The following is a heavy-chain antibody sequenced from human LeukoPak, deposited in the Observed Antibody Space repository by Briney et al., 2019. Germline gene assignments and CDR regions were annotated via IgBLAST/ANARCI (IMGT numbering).Heavy chain of an antibody. V-gene: IGHV3-74*01. Sequence: GGSLRLSCAASGFTFSSYWMHWVRQAPGKGRVWVSRINSDGSSTSYADSVKGRFTISRDNAKNTLYLQMNSLRAEDTAVYYCARESAYFDSSGYYDYFDYWGQGTLVTVSS. CDR1: GFTFSSYW. D-gene: IGHD3-22*01. CDR3: ARESAYFDSSGYYDYFDY. CDR2: INSDGSST. J-gene: IGHJ4*02.